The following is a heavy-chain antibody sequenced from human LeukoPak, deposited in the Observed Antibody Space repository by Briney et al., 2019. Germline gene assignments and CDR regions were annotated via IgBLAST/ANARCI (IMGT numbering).Heavy chain of an antibody. V-gene: IGHV4-4*02. CDR3: ARVRVMTSTPLPFDY. CDR2: VYHGGST. Sequence: SETLSLTCAVSGVAINTNYWWTWVRPTPGKGLEWIGEVYHGGSTNYNPSLKSRVTISIDKSKRHFSLKMRSVTAADTAVYYCARVRVMTSTPLPFDYWGQGTRVTVSS. D-gene: IGHD2-21*02. J-gene: IGHJ4*02. CDR1: GVAINTNYW.